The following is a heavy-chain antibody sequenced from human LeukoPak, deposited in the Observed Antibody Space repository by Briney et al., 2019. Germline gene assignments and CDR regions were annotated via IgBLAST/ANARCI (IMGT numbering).Heavy chain of an antibody. J-gene: IGHJ4*02. CDR3: ARVRDELQLPYYFDY. CDR1: GYTLTELS. CDR2: IIPIFGTA. Sequence: ASVKVSCKVSGYTLTELSMHWVRQAPGKGLEWMGGIIPIFGTANYAQKFQGRVTITTDESTSTAYMELSSLRSEDTAVYYCARVRDELQLPYYFDYWGQGTLVTVSS. V-gene: IGHV1-69*05. D-gene: IGHD5-24*01.